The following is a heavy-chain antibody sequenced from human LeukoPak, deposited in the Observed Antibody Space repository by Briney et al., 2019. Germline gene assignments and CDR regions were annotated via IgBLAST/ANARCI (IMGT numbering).Heavy chain of an antibody. CDR3: AKLNTAMVLY. J-gene: IGHJ4*02. V-gene: IGHV3-30*18. CDR1: GFTFSSYG. CDR2: ISYDGSNK. Sequence: PGGSLRLSCVASGFTFSSYGMHWARQAPGKGLEWVAVISYDGSNKYYADSVKGRFTISRDNSKNTLYLQMNSLRAEDTAVYYCAKLNTAMVLYWGQGTLVTVSS. D-gene: IGHD5-18*01.